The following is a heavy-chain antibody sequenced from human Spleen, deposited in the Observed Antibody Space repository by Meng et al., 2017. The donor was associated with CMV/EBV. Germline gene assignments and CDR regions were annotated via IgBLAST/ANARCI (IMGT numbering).Heavy chain of an antibody. CDR2: IYYSGRT. Sequence: GSISSSSDYWGWISQPQGKGLEGIGSIYYSGRTYYNPSLKSRVTISVDTSKNQFSLKLSSVTAADTAVYYCARHKGINSPGLYYFDYWGQGTLVTVSS. CDR1: GSISSSSDY. CDR3: ARHKGINSPGLYYFDY. V-gene: IGHV4-39*01. J-gene: IGHJ4*02. D-gene: IGHD2-15*01.